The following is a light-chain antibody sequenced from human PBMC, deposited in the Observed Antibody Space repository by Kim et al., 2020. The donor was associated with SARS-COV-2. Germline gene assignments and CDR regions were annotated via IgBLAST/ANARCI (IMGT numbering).Light chain of an antibody. CDR3: QQANSFPYS. CDR2: AAS. Sequence: SASGGGRVTITCRARQGISSWLACYQQKPGKAPKLLIYAASSLQSGVPSRFSGSGSGTDFTLTISSLQPEDFATYYCQQANSFPYSFGQGTKLEIK. J-gene: IGKJ2*03. V-gene: IGKV1-12*01. CDR1: QGISSW.